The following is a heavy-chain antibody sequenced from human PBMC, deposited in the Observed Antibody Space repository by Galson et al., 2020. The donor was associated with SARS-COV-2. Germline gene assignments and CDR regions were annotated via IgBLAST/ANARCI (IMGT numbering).Heavy chain of an antibody. V-gene: IGHV3-30-3*01. CDR2: ISYDGSSK. Sequence: GGSLRISCAASGFTFSSYAIHWVRQAPGKGLEWVAVISYDGSSKFYADSVKGRFTVSRDNPRSTLFVEMNSLRPEDTAVYYCVRGRFGGYSYGSYYHGMDVWGQGTTVTVSS. J-gene: IGHJ6*02. D-gene: IGHD5-18*01. CDR1: GFTFSSYA. CDR3: VRGRFGGYSYGSYYHGMDV.